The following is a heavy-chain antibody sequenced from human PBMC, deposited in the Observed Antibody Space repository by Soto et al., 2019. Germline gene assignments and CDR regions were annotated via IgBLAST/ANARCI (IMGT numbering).Heavy chain of an antibody. CDR1: GFTFTNAW. D-gene: IGHD3-22*01. Sequence: EVQLVESGGGLVKPGGSLRLSCAASGFTFTNAWINCVRQAPGKGLEWVGRIKSKTDGGTTDYAEPVKGRFDISRDDSNNMVYLQMNSLKIEDTAVYYCTTDSYSTIIIVRFDYWGHGTLVTVSS. CDR2: IKSKTDGGTT. V-gene: IGHV3-15*07. J-gene: IGHJ4*01. CDR3: TTDSYSTIIIVRFDY.